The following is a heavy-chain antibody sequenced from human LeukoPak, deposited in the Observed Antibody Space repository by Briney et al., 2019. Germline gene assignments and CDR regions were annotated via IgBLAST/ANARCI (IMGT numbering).Heavy chain of an antibody. V-gene: IGHV1-8*01. Sequence: GASVKVSCKASGYTFTSYDINWVRQATGQGLEWMGWMNPNSGNTGYAQKFQGRVTMTRNTSISTAYMGLSSLRSEDTAVYYCARGGDIVVVPAAMSGGYYFDYWGQGTLVTVSS. CDR1: GYTFTSYD. CDR2: MNPNSGNT. CDR3: ARGGDIVVVPAAMSGGYYFDY. J-gene: IGHJ4*02. D-gene: IGHD2-2*01.